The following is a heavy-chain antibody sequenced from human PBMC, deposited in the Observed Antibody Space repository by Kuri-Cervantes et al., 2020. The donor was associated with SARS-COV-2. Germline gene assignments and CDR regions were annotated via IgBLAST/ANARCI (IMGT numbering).Heavy chain of an antibody. Sequence: LRLSCTVSGGSISSGSYYWSWIRQPAGKGLEWIGYIYTSGSTNYNPSLKSRVTMSVDTSKNQFSLKLSSVTAADTAVYYCARWTQQLVDGWYFDLWGRGTLVTVSS. CDR1: GGSISSGSYY. J-gene: IGHJ2*01. V-gene: IGHV4-61*09. D-gene: IGHD6-13*01. CDR3: ARWTQQLVDGWYFDL. CDR2: IYTSGST.